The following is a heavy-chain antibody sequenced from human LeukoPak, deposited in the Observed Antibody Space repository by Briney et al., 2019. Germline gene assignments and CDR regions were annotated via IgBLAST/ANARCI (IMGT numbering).Heavy chain of an antibody. D-gene: IGHD5-18*01. CDR2: INHFGRT. CDR3: ARSYRAHQTFYSSHFFDY. V-gene: IGHV4-34*01. J-gene: IGHJ4*02. Sequence: SETLSLTCAVYGGSFSGYYWNWIRQPLGKGLEWIGEINHFGRTKYNPSLKSRVTISGDMSKNQFSLKINSLTAADTAVYYCARSYRAHQTFYSSHFFDYWGQGTLVTVSS. CDR1: GGSFSGYY.